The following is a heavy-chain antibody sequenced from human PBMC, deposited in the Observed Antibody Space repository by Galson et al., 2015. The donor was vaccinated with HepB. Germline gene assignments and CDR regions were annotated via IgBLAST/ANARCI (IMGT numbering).Heavy chain of an antibody. V-gene: IGHV4-4*07. Sequence: LSLTCTVSGVSVSRYSWNWIRQPAGKGLEYIGRVYGSGNTNYSPSLKSRVSMSVDTSKNQFSLKLSSVTAADTAVYYCARGREEGDRSLTLYYVDYWGQGTLVSVSS. D-gene: IGHD2-15*01. CDR1: GVSVSRYS. J-gene: IGHJ4*02. CDR2: VYGSGNT. CDR3: ARGREEGDRSLTLYYVDY.